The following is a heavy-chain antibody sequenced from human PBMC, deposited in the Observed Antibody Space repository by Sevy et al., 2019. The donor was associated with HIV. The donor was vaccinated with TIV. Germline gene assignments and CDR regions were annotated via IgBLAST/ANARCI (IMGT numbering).Heavy chain of an antibody. Sequence: ASVKISCKASGYTFTSNAISWVRQAPGQGLEWMGWSDPYKGNTNYAQKFQGRVTMTTDTSTSTAYMELRSLKSDDTAVYYCARDVRFILVWGVIKDYNAMDVWGQGTTVTVSS. D-gene: IGHD3-10*01. J-gene: IGHJ6*02. V-gene: IGHV1-18*01. CDR3: ARDVRFILVWGVIKDYNAMDV. CDR1: GYTFTSNA. CDR2: SDPYKGNT.